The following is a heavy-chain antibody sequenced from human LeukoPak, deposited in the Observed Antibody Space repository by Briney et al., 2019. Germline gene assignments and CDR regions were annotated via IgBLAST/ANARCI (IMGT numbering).Heavy chain of an antibody. D-gene: IGHD3-3*01. V-gene: IGHV3-23*01. CDR3: AKHYDYWAGFYTYDY. J-gene: IGHJ4*02. CDR2: ISPSSGST. CDR1: GFTVSSNY. Sequence: GGSLRLSCAASGFTVSSNYMSWVRQAAGEGLEWVSGISPSSGSTYYADSVKGRFTISTDNAKNTLYLQMNSLRAEDTAVYYCAKHYDYWAGFYTYDYWGQGTLVTVSS.